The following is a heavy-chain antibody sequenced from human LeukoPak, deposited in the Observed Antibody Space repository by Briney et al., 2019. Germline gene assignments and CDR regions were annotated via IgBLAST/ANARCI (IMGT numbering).Heavy chain of an antibody. J-gene: IGHJ4*02. V-gene: IGHV3-7*01. D-gene: IGHD4-17*01. CDR3: AKALAVTSFDY. Sequence: GGSLRLSCAASGFTFSSYWMSWVRQAPGKGLEWVANIKQDGSNKYYADSVKGRFTISRDNSKNTLYLQMNSLRAEDTAVYYCAKALAVTSFDYWGQGTLVTVSS. CDR2: IKQDGSNK. CDR1: GFTFSSYW.